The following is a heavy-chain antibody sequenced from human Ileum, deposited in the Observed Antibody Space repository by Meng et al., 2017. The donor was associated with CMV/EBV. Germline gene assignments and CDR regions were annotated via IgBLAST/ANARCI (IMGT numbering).Heavy chain of an antibody. CDR3: AREMYSLAAPRRYFDY. CDR2: IYYTGST. V-gene: IGHV4-39*07. CDR1: GGSISSPSNY. D-gene: IGHD1-26*01. Sequence: QLQLQESGPGLVKPSETLSLNCTVSGGSISSPSNYWGWIRQPPGKGLEWIGSIYYTGSTYYNPSLESRVTISVDTSKNQFSLRLSSVTAADTAVYYCAREMYSLAAPRRYFDYWGQGTLVTVSS. J-gene: IGHJ4*02.